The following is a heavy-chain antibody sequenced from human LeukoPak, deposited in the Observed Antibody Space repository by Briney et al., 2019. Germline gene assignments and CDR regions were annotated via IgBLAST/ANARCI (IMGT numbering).Heavy chain of an antibody. D-gene: IGHD1-1*01. CDR1: GFTFSSYW. Sequence: GGSLRLSCAVSGFTFSSYWMHWVRQAPGKGLVWVSRINSDGSSTSYADSVKGRFTISRDNAKNTLYLQMNSLRAEGTAVYYCASQENWNLFDYWGQGTLVTVSS. J-gene: IGHJ4*02. V-gene: IGHV3-74*01. CDR2: INSDGSST. CDR3: ASQENWNLFDY.